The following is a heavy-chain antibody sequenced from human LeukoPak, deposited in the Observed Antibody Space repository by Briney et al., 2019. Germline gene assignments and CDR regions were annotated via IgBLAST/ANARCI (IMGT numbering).Heavy chain of an antibody. V-gene: IGHV3-53*01. J-gene: IGHJ3*02. CDR2: IYSGGST. CDR1: GFTVSSNY. D-gene: IGHD5-24*01. Sequence: GGSLRLSCAASGFTVSSNYMSWVRQAPGKGLEWVSVIYSGGSTYYADSVKGRFTISRDNSKNTLYLQMNSLRAEDTAVYYCARDLDVEMATSAFDIWGQGTMVTVSS. CDR3: ARDLDVEMATSAFDI.